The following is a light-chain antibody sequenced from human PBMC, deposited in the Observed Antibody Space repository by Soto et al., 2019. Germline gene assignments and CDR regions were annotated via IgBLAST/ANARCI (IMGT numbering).Light chain of an antibody. Sequence: QAVVTHPPSASGTPGQRVTISCSGSRSNIGSNYVYWYQQLPGTAPKLLIYRNNQRPSGVPDRFSGSKSGTSASLAISGLRSEDEADYYCAAWDDSLSGVVFGGGTKLTVL. CDR2: RNN. CDR1: RSNIGSNY. V-gene: IGLV1-47*01. J-gene: IGLJ2*01. CDR3: AAWDDSLSGVV.